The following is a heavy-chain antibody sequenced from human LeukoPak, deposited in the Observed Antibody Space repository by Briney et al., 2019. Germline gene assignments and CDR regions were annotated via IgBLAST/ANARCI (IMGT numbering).Heavy chain of an antibody. J-gene: IGHJ4*02. Sequence: GASVKVSCKASGGTFRKYAISWVRQAPGQGLEWVGGIIPLFGRAEYAQRSQGRVTIIADEATSTVYMEVSSLRSEDTAVYYCASPKEDSDYYFDHWGQGTLVTVSS. CDR1: GGTFRKYA. CDR3: ASPKEDSDYYFDH. D-gene: IGHD4-11*01. CDR2: IIPLFGRA. V-gene: IGHV1-69*01.